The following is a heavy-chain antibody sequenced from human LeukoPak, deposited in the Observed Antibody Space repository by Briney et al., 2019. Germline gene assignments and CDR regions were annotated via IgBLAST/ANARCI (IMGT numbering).Heavy chain of an antibody. V-gene: IGHV1-46*01. Sequence: ASVKVSCMASGYTFTSYYMHWVRQAPGQGLEWMGIINPSGASTGYAQKFQGRVTMTWDTSTTTVYMELSSLRSEDTAVYYCAKDLQAVLRYFDCLYPGLYFDYWGQGTLVTVSS. J-gene: IGHJ4*02. CDR3: AKDLQAVLRYFDCLYPGLYFDY. D-gene: IGHD3-9*01. CDR1: GYTFTSYY. CDR2: INPSGAST.